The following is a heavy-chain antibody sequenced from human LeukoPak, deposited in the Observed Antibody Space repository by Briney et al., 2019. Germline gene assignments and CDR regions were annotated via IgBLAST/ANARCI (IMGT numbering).Heavy chain of an antibody. CDR1: GFMFHDYA. D-gene: IGHD6-19*01. Sequence: GGSLRLSCAAPGFMFHDYAIHWVRQAPGKGQEWVSLISGDGGSTFYADSVKGRFTISRDNSKNSLYLQMKSLRSDDTALYYCAREGESSGWYDYWGQGTLVTVSS. J-gene: IGHJ4*02. CDR2: ISGDGGST. CDR3: AREGESSGWYDY. V-gene: IGHV3-43*02.